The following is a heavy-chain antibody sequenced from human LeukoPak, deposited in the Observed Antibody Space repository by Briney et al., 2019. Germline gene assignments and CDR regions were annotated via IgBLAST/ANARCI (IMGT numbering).Heavy chain of an antibody. V-gene: IGHV3-23*01. CDR2: ISGSGGST. CDR3: AKDRRIQLWLGFDY. CDR1: GYSFTSYW. J-gene: IGHJ4*02. Sequence: GESLKISCKGSGYSFTSYWIAWVRQAPGKGLEWVSAISGSGGSTYYADSVKGRFTISRDNSKNTLYLQMNSLRAEDTAVYYCAKDRRIQLWLGFDYWGQGTLVTVSS. D-gene: IGHD5-18*01.